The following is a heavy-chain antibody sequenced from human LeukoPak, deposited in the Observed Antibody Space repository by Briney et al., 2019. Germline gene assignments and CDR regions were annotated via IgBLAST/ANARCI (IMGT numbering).Heavy chain of an antibody. Sequence: ASMKVSCKTSENIFTDYYIHWVRQAPGQGLEWLGWINPHTGGTNYAQYFQVRVIMTGDTSISTAYMELRGLISDDTATYYCARGGDNYDILTQWGQGTLVTVSS. CDR1: ENIFTDYY. CDR3: ARGGDNYDILTQ. V-gene: IGHV1-2*02. J-gene: IGHJ4*02. CDR2: INPHTGGT. D-gene: IGHD3-9*01.